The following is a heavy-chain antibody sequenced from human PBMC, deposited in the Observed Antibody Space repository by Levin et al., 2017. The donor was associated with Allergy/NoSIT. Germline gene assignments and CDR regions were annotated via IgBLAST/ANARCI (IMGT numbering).Heavy chain of an antibody. Sequence: PSETLSLTCTVSGGSISSNSYYWGWIRQPPGKGLEWIGSIYYSGTTYYNPSLKSRVTISVDTSKNQFSLRLSSVTAADTAVYYCARVTPARYDNTWYAKWFDPWGQGTLVTVSS. CDR3: ARVTPARYDNTWYAKWFDP. CDR2: IYYSGTT. D-gene: IGHD6-13*01. CDR1: GGSISSNSYY. V-gene: IGHV4-39*07. J-gene: IGHJ5*02.